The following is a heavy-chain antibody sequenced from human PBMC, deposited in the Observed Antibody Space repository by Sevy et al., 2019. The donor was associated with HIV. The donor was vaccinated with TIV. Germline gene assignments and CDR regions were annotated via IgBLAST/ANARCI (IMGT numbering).Heavy chain of an antibody. CDR3: ASRGYSYGSPFDY. CDR1: GFTVSSNY. Sequence: GGSLRLSCAASGFTVSSNYMSWVRQAPGKGLEWVSVIYSGGSTYYADSVKGRFTISRDNSKNTLYLQMNSLRAEDTAVYCCASRGYSYGSPFDYWGQGTLVTVSS. J-gene: IGHJ4*02. CDR2: IYSGGST. V-gene: IGHV3-53*01. D-gene: IGHD5-18*01.